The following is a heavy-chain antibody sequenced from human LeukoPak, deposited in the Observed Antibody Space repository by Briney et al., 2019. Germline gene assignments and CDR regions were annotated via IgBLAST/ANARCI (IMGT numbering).Heavy chain of an antibody. Sequence: SETLSLTCAVYGGSFSGYYWSWIRQPPGKGLEWIGEINHSGSTNYSPSLKSRVTISVDTSKNQFSLKLSSVTAADTAVYYCARDYYDSSGYSLHFDYWGQGTLVTVSS. CDR1: GGSFSGYY. CDR2: INHSGST. D-gene: IGHD3-22*01. V-gene: IGHV4-34*01. J-gene: IGHJ4*02. CDR3: ARDYYDSSGYSLHFDY.